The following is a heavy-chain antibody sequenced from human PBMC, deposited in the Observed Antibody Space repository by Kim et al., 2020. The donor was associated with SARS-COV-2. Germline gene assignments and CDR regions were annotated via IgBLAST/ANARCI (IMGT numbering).Heavy chain of an antibody. J-gene: IGHJ4*02. CDR3: ARGKDSSIWYRFDY. Sequence: NPAHTCRITISRKTSKHQFSLKMSSVTAADTAVYYCARGKDSSIWYRFDYWGQGTLVTVSS. D-gene: IGHD6-13*01. V-gene: IGHV4-4*09.